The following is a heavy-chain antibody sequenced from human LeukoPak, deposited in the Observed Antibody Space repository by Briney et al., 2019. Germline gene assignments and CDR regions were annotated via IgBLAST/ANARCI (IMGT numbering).Heavy chain of an antibody. CDR3: AKMSGAGWGYFDY. CDR2: ISYDGSNK. CDR1: GFTFSSYG. D-gene: IGHD3-10*01. V-gene: IGHV3-30*18. J-gene: IGHJ4*02. Sequence: GRSLRLSCAASGFTFSSYGMHWVRQAPGKGLEWVAVISYDGSNKYYADSVKGRFTISRDNSKNTLYLQMNSLRAEDTAVYYCAKMSGAGWGYFDYWGQGTLVTVSS.